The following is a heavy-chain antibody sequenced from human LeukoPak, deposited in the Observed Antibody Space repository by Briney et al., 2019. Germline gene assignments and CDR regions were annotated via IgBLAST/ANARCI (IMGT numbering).Heavy chain of an antibody. D-gene: IGHD3-10*02. Sequence: PGGSLRLSCAASGFTFSSHSMNWVRQAPGKGLEWVSSISTSSIYIYYADSMKGRFTISRDNGKKSLYLQMNSLRAEDTAVYYCAELGITMIGGVWGKGTTVTISS. J-gene: IGHJ6*04. CDR2: ISTSSIYI. CDR3: AELGITMIGGV. CDR1: GFTFSSHS. V-gene: IGHV3-21*01.